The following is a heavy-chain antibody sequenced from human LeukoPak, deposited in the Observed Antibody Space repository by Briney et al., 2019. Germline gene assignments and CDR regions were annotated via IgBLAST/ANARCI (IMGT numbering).Heavy chain of an antibody. CDR1: GYTFTSYY. J-gene: IGHJ6*02. D-gene: IGHD6-13*01. V-gene: IGHV1-46*01. CDR2: INPSGGST. Sequence: GASVKVSCKASGYTFTSYYMHWVRQAPGQGLEWMGIINPSGGSTSYAQKFQGRVTMTRDTSTSTVYMELSSLRSEDTAVYYCARDLVKQQYYYYGMDVWGQGTRSPSP. CDR3: ARDLVKQQYYYYGMDV.